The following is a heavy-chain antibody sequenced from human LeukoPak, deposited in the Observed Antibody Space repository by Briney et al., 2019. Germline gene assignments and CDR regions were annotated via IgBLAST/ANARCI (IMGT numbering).Heavy chain of an antibody. CDR2: IYSGGST. J-gene: IGHJ4*02. Sequence: PGGSLRLSCAASGFTVSSNYMSWVRQAPGKGLEWVSVIYSGGSTYYADSVKGRFTISRDNSKNTLYLQMNSLRAEDTAVYYCASPLSGSYYVFDYWGQGTLVTVSS. CDR3: ASPLSGSYYVFDY. CDR1: GFTVSSNY. D-gene: IGHD1-26*01. V-gene: IGHV3-53*05.